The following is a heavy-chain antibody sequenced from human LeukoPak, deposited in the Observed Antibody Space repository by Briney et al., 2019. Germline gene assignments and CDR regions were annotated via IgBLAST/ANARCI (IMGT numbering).Heavy chain of an antibody. CDR3: ARRGTYYDILTGYFYFDY. CDR2: INPNSGGT. J-gene: IGHJ4*02. D-gene: IGHD3-9*01. CDR1: GYTFTGYY. V-gene: IGHV1-2*02. Sequence: ASVKVSCKASGYTFTGYYMHWVRQAPGQGLECMGWINPNSGGTNYAQKFQGRVTMTRDTSISTAYMELSRLRSDDTAVYYCARRGTYYDILTGYFYFDYWGQGTLVTVSS.